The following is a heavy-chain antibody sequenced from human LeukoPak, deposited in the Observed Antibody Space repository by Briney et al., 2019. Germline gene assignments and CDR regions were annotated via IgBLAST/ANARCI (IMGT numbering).Heavy chain of an antibody. CDR1: GYTFTSYG. Sequence: ASVKVSCKASGYTFTSYGISWVRQAPGQGLEWMGWISAYNGNTNYAQKLQGRVTMTTDTSTSTAYMELRSLRSDDTAVYYCARVMQSTRRGCYYYGMDVWGQGTTVTVSS. D-gene: IGHD6-19*01. V-gene: IGHV1-18*01. CDR2: ISAYNGNT. J-gene: IGHJ6*02. CDR3: ARVMQSTRRGCYYYGMDV.